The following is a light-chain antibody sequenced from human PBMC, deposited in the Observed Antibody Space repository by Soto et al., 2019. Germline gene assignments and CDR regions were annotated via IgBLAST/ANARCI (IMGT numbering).Light chain of an antibody. CDR3: QQSYSDPET. V-gene: IGKV1-39*01. J-gene: IGKJ1*01. CDR2: AAS. Sequence: DIQMTQSPSSLSAFVGDRVTITCRASQSISSSLNWYEQKPGKAPKILIYAASSLQSGVPSRFSGSGSGTDFTLTISSLQPEDFATYYCQQSYSDPETFGQGTKVEIK. CDR1: QSISSS.